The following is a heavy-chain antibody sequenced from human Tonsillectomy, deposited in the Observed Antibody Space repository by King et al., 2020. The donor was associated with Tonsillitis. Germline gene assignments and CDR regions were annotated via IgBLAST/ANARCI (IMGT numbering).Heavy chain of an antibody. J-gene: IGHJ4*02. Sequence: VQLVESGGGVVQPGRSLRLSCAASGFAFGRYGMHWVRQAPGKGLEWVAVIWYDGNKEYYADSVKGRFTISRDNSKNTLYLQMNSLRAEDTAVYYCAKAVGPDSYDTRGSYHDYWGQGTLVTVSS. CDR2: IWYDGNKE. D-gene: IGHD3-22*01. CDR1: GFAFGRYG. CDR3: AKAVGPDSYDTRGSYHDY. V-gene: IGHV3-33*06.